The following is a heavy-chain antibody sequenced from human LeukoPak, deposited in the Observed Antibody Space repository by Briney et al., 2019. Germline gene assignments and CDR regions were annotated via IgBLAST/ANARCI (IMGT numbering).Heavy chain of an antibody. J-gene: IGHJ5*02. V-gene: IGHV4-34*01. CDR2: INHSGST. CDR3: ARGRAVLWFGELRGDWFDP. D-gene: IGHD3-10*01. Sequence: SETLSLTCAVYGGSFSGYYWSWIRQPPGKGLEWIGEINHSGSTNYNPSLKSRVTISVDTSKNQFSLKLSSVTAADTAVYYCARGRAVLWFGELRGDWFDPWGQGTLVTVSS. CDR1: GGSFSGYY.